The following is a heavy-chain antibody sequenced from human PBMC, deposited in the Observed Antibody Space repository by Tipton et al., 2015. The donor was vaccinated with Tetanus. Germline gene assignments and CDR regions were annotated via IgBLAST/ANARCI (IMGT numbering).Heavy chain of an antibody. D-gene: IGHD6-19*01. V-gene: IGHV4-59*01. J-gene: IGHJ4*02. CDR1: GGSISSYY. Sequence: TLSLTCTVSGGSISSYYWSWIRQPPGKGLEWIGYIYYSGSTNYNPSLKSRVTISVDTSKNQFSLKLSSVTAADTAVYYCARAVLSGWYYYFDYWGQGTLVTVSS. CDR2: IYYSGST. CDR3: ARAVLSGWYYYFDY.